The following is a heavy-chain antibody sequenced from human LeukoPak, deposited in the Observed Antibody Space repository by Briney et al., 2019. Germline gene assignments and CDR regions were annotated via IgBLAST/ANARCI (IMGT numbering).Heavy chain of an antibody. CDR3: ARDSGTMQN. CDR1: GGSFSGYY. Sequence: SETLSLTCAVYGGSFSGYYWSWIRQPPGKGLEWIGEINHSGSTNYNPSLKSRVTMSVDTSKNQFSLKLSSVTAADTAVYYCARDSGTMQNWGQGTLVTVSS. V-gene: IGHV4-34*01. CDR2: INHSGST. D-gene: IGHD2-2*01. J-gene: IGHJ4*02.